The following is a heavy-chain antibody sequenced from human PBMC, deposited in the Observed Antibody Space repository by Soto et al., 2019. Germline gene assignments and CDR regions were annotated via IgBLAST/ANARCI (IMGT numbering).Heavy chain of an antibody. CDR1: GGSFSGYY. Sequence: QAQLQQWGAGLLKPSETLSLTCAVYGGSFSGYYWSWIRQPPGKGLEWIGEINHSGSTNYNPSLTSRVTISVDTSKNQFSLKLSSVTAADTAVYYCARGGGAMGNGGDYWYWGQGTLVTVSS. V-gene: IGHV4-34*01. CDR3: ARGGGAMGNGGDYWY. D-gene: IGHD4-17*01. CDR2: INHSGST. J-gene: IGHJ4*02.